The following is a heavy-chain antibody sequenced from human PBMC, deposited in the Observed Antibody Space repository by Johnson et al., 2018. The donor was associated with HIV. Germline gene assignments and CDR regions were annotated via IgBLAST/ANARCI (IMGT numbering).Heavy chain of an antibody. CDR3: ARIGGVSSSWVDVFDI. D-gene: IGHD6-13*01. CDR2: INWFGGST. V-gene: IGHV3-20*04. CDR1: GFTYDDYG. J-gene: IGHJ3*02. Sequence: MQLVESGGGVVRRGGSLRLSCAASGFTYDDYGMSCVRQASGKGLEGVSGINWFGGSTGYADSVKGRVTISRDNDKKSLYLPMNSLRAEDTALYYCARIGGVSSSWVDVFDIWGQGTMVTVSS.